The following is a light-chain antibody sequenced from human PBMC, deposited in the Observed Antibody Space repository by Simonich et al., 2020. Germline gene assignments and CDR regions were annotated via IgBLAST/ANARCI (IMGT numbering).Light chain of an antibody. CDR2: RNN. V-gene: IGLV1-47*03. CDR3: AAWDDSLSGRV. J-gene: IGLJ3*02. Sequence: QSVLTQPPSASGTHGQRVTISCSGSSSNIGSNYVYWYQQLPGTAPKLLIYRNNPRPSGVPDRFSGSKSGTSASLAISGLWSEDEADYYCAAWDDSLSGRVFGGGTKLTVL. CDR1: SSNIGSNY.